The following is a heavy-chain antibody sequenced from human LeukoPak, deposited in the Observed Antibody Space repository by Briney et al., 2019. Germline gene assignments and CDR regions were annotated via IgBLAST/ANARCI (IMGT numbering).Heavy chain of an antibody. D-gene: IGHD6-13*01. CDR2: INPNSGGT. J-gene: IGHJ3*02. V-gene: IGHV1-2*04. CDR1: GYTFTGYY. CDR3: ARVGIAAAGSDSDAFDI. Sequence: GASVKVSCKASGYTFTGYYMHWVRQAPGQGLEWMGWINPNSGGTNYAQKFQGWVTMTRDTSISTAYMELSRLRSDDTAVYYCARVGIAAAGSDSDAFDIWGQGTMVTVSS.